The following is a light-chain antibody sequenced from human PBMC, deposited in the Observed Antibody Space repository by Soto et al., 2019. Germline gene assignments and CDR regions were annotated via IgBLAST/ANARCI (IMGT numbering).Light chain of an antibody. CDR1: SSDIGGYNY. V-gene: IGLV2-14*01. Sequence: QSALTQPASVSGSPGQSITFSCTGTSSDIGGYNYDSWYQQHPGKAPKLMIYEVSNRPSGVSDRFSGSKSGNTASLTISGLQAEDEADYFCTSHTSSLTNYVFGTGTKLTVL. CDR3: TSHTSSLTNYV. J-gene: IGLJ1*01. CDR2: EVS.